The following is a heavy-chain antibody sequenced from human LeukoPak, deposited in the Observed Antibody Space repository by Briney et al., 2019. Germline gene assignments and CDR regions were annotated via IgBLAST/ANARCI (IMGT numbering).Heavy chain of an antibody. CDR2: ISYDGSNK. CDR1: GFTFSSYG. V-gene: IGHV3-30*18. D-gene: IGHD6-19*01. J-gene: IGHJ4*02. Sequence: GGSLRLSCAASGFTFSSYGMHWVRQAPGKGLEWVAVISYDGSNKYYADSVKGRFTISRDNSKNTLYLQMNSLRAEDTAVYYCAKDAGSGWYSDFDYWGQGTLVTVSS. CDR3: AKDAGSGWYSDFDY.